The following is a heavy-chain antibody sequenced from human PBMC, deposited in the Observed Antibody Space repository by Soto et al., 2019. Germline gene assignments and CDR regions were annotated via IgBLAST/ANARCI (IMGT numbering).Heavy chain of an antibody. J-gene: IGHJ6*02. CDR3: AREFRIVVVPAAILDGMDV. D-gene: IGHD2-2*01. CDR2: ISSSSSYT. V-gene: IGHV3-11*06. Sequence: PGGSLRLSCAASGFTFSDYYMSWIRQAPGKGLEWVSYISSSSSYTNYADSVKGRLTISRDNAKNSLYLQMNSLRAEDTAVYYCAREFRIVVVPAAILDGMDVWGQGTTVTVSS. CDR1: GFTFSDYY.